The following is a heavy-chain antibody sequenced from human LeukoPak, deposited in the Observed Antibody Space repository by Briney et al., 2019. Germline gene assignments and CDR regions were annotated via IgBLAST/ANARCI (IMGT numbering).Heavy chain of an antibody. V-gene: IGHV7-4-1*01. D-gene: IGHD3-3*01. Sequence: ASVKVSCKASGYTFTSYAMNWVRQAPGQGLEWMGWINTNTGNPTYAQGFTGRFVFSFDTSFSTAYLQICSLKAEDTAVYYCARVIGGYDFWSGYYPNYYYYGMDVWGQGTTVTVSS. CDR1: GYTFTSYA. CDR2: INTNTGNP. CDR3: ARVIGGYDFWSGYYPNYYYYGMDV. J-gene: IGHJ6*02.